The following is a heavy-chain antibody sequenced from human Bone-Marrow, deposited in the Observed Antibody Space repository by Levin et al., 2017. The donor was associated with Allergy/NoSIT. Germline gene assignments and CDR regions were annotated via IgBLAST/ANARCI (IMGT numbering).Heavy chain of an antibody. V-gene: IGHV5-51*01. CDR2: IYPRDSDI. J-gene: IGHJ5*02. D-gene: IGHD1-7*01. Sequence: KVSCKASGYSFTKYWIAWLRQTPGKGLEWMGIIYPRDSDIRYSPSFQGQVTISADKSISTAYLQWNSLKASDTAMYYCARRAPNRIGTTGNWFDPWGQGTLVTVSS. CDR1: GYSFTKYW. CDR3: ARRAPNRIGTTGNWFDP.